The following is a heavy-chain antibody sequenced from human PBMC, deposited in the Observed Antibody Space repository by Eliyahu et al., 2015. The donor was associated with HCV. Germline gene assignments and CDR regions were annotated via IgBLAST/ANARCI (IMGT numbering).Heavy chain of an antibody. Sequence: QITLKESGPTLVKPTQTLTLTCTFSGFSLSTSGGGVGWIRQPPGKALEWLALIYWNDDKRYSPSLKSRLTITKDTSKNQVVLTMTNMDPVDTATYYCAHLLRITIIREVTYNWFDPWGQGTLVTVSS. J-gene: IGHJ5*02. CDR2: IYWNDDK. CDR1: GFSLSTSGGG. D-gene: IGHD3-10*01. V-gene: IGHV2-5*01. CDR3: AHLLRITIIREVTYNWFDP.